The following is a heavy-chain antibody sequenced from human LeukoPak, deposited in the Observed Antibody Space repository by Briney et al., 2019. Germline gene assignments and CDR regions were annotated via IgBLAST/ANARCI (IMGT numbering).Heavy chain of an antibody. CDR3: AKDVGKWESLHFFDY. CDR1: GFIFMSYS. Sequence: GGSLRLSCAASGFIFMSYSMNWVRQAPGKGLEWVSYISNNGDYIYYADSVKGGFTISRDNAKNSLSLHMNSLRGDDTAVYYCAKDVGKWESLHFFDYWGQGTLVTVSS. J-gene: IGHJ4*02. CDR2: ISNNGDYI. V-gene: IGHV3-21*04. D-gene: IGHD1-26*01.